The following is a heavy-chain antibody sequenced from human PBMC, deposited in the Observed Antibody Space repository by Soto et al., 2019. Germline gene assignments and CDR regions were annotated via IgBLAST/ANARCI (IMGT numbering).Heavy chain of an antibody. CDR1: GDSLTGYS. V-gene: IGHV4-34*01. CDR2: INFQGTT. J-gene: IGHJ1*01. D-gene: IGHD3-3*01. Sequence: PSETLSLTCGVRGDSLTGYSWSWIRQPPGKGLEWIGEINFQGTTNYHPSLRSRLSMSVDMSKSQISLNMSSVTAADTALYFCARKLEGSVRLVEWLSYMRFDHWGPGTLVTVSS. CDR3: ARKLEGSVRLVEWLSYMRFDH.